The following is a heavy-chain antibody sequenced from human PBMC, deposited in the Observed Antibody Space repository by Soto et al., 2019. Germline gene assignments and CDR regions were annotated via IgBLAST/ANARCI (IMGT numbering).Heavy chain of an antibody. CDR3: AKDTGYYYDSSGYYPIFDY. J-gene: IGHJ4*02. CDR2: ISGSGGST. Sequence: GGSLRLSCAASGFTFSSYAMSWVRQAPGKGLEWVSAISGSGGSTYYADSVKGRFTISRDNSKNTLYLQMNSLRAEDTAVYYCAKDTGYYYDSSGYYPIFDYWGQGTLVTVSS. CDR1: GFTFSSYA. V-gene: IGHV3-23*01. D-gene: IGHD3-22*01.